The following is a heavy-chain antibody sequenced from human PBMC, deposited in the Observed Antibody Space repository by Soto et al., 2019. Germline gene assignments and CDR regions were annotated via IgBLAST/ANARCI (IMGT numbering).Heavy chain of an antibody. CDR3: ARGYSYGYGGWFDP. J-gene: IGHJ5*02. CDR1: GGSFSGYY. CDR2: INHSGST. Sequence: QVQLQKWGAGLLKPSETLSLTCAVYGGSFSGYYWSWIRQPPGKGLEWIGEINHSGSTNYNPSLKSRVTISVDTSKNQFSLKLSSVTAADTAVYYCARGYSYGYGGWFDPRGQGTLVTVSS. D-gene: IGHD5-18*01. V-gene: IGHV4-34*01.